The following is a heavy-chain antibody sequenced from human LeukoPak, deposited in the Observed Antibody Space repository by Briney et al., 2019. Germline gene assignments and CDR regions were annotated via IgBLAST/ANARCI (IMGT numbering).Heavy chain of an antibody. Sequence: GGSLRLSCAASGFAFSSHSMNWVRQAPGKGLEWVSYISSSSSARYYADSVKGRFTISRDDARNSLYLQMNSLRAEDTAVYYCARMSGSRLPGYWGQGALVTVSS. V-gene: IGHV3-48*01. CDR2: ISSSSSAR. CDR1: GFAFSSHS. J-gene: IGHJ4*02. CDR3: ARMSGSRLPGY. D-gene: IGHD3-3*01.